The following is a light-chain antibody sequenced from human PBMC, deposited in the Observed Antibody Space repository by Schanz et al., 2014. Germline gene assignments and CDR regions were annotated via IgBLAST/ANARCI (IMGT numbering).Light chain of an antibody. CDR3: CSYGGSSTYVV. J-gene: IGLJ2*01. CDR1: SSDVGGYNY. CDR2: DVS. V-gene: IGLV2-14*03. Sequence: QSALTQPASVSGSPGQSITISCTGTSSDVGGYNYVSWYQQYPGKAPKLMIYDVSNRPSGVSNRFSGSKSGNTASLTISGLQAEDEADYYCCSYGGSSTYVVFGGGTKLTVL.